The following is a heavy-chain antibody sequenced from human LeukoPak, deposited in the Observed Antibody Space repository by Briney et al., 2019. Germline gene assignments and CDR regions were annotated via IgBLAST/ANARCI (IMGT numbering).Heavy chain of an antibody. CDR3: ARDVLR. Sequence: PSETLSLTCTVSGGSISSYYWSWIRQPPGKGLEWIGYIYYSGSTNYNPSLKSRVTMSVDTSRNQFSLKLNSVTAADTAVYYCARDVLRWGQGTLVTVSS. CDR1: GGSISSYY. CDR2: IYYSGST. J-gene: IGHJ4*02. V-gene: IGHV4-59*12.